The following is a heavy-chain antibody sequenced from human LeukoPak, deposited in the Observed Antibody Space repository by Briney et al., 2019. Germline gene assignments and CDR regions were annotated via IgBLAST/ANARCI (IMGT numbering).Heavy chain of an antibody. Sequence: GGSLRLSCAATGFTFSNSAMSWVRQGPGKGLEWVSGISGSGGDTYYADSVKGRFTISRDNSMNTLYVHMNSLRAEDTAVYFCAKAAVAGLFYYYGMDVWGQGTTVTVSS. D-gene: IGHD6-19*01. CDR3: AKAAVAGLFYYYGMDV. V-gene: IGHV3-23*01. CDR2: ISGSGGDT. J-gene: IGHJ6*02. CDR1: GFTFSNSA.